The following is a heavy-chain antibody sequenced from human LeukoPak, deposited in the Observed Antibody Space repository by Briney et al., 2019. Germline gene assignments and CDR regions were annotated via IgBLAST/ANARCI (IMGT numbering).Heavy chain of an antibody. Sequence: GGSLRLSCAASGFTFSSYAMHWVRQAPGKGLEWVAVISYDGSNKYYADSVKGRFTISRDNSKNTLYLQMNSLKTEDTAMYYCTSIGRFGDLIKAPYFVYWGQGNLVTVSS. J-gene: IGHJ4*02. CDR1: GFTFSSYA. CDR3: TSIGRFGDLIKAPYFVY. CDR2: ISYDGSNK. D-gene: IGHD3-10*01. V-gene: IGHV3-30-3*01.